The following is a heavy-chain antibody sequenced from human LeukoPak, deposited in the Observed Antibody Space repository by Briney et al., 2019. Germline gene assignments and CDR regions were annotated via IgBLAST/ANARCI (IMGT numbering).Heavy chain of an antibody. CDR1: GGSFSGYY. CDR2: INHSGST. Sequence: PSETLSLTCAVYGGSFSGYYWSWIRQPPGKGLEWIGEINHSGSTNYNPSLKSRVTISVDTSKNQFSLKLSSVTAADTAVYYCARGTDYGSGSPTLDYWGRGTLVTVSS. CDR3: ARGTDYGSGSPTLDY. V-gene: IGHV4-34*01. J-gene: IGHJ4*02. D-gene: IGHD3-10*01.